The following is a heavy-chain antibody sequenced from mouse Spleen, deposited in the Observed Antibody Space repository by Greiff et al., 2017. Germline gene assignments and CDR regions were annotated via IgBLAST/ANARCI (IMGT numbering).Heavy chain of an antibody. CDR2: IDPENGDT. CDR1: GFNIKDDY. Sequence: EVQLQESGAELVRPGASVKLSCTASGFNIKDDYMHWVQQRPEQGLEWIGWIDPENGDTEYASKFQSKATITADTSSNTAYLQPSSLASEDTAVYYCTRAMGFAYWGQGTLVTVSA. V-gene: IGHV14-4*01. CDR3: TRAMGFAY. J-gene: IGHJ3*01.